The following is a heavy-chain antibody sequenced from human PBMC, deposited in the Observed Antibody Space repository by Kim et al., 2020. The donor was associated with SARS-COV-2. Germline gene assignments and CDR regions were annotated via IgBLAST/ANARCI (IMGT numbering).Heavy chain of an antibody. Sequence: GGSLRLSCAASGFTFSSYAMSWVRQAPGKGLEWVSAISGSGGSTYYADSVKGRFTISRDNSKNTLYLQMNSLRAEDTAVYYCAKQGEYCSGGSCYSFFDYWGQGTLVTVSS. CDR3: AKQGEYCSGGSCYSFFDY. V-gene: IGHV3-23*01. J-gene: IGHJ4*02. CDR1: GFTFSSYA. D-gene: IGHD2-15*01. CDR2: ISGSGGST.